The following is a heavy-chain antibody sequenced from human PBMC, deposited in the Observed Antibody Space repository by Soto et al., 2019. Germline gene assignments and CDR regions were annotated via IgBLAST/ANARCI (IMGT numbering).Heavy chain of an antibody. Sequence: GGSLRLSCAASGFTFSSYAMHWVRQAPGKGLEWVAVISYDGSNKYYADSVKGRFTISRDNSKNTLYLQMNSLRAEDTAAYYCARDSGAVGPYYFDYWGQGTLVTVSS. J-gene: IGHJ4*02. CDR3: ARDSGAVGPYYFDY. CDR2: ISYDGSNK. D-gene: IGHD1-26*01. V-gene: IGHV3-30-3*01. CDR1: GFTFSSYA.